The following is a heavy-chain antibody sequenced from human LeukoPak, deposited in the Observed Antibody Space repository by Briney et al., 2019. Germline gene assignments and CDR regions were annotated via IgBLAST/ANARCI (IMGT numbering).Heavy chain of an antibody. CDR1: GFTFSIYS. CDR2: ISTSSTYI. J-gene: IGHJ4*02. D-gene: IGHD2-2*01. Sequence: GGSLRLSCAASGFTFSIYSMNWVRQAPGKGLEWVSSISTSSTYIDYADSIKGRFTISRDNAKKSLYLQMNSLRAEDTAVYYCTRDSYCSSTSCYRGHFDSWGQGTLVTVSS. V-gene: IGHV3-21*01. CDR3: TRDSYCSSTSCYRGHFDS.